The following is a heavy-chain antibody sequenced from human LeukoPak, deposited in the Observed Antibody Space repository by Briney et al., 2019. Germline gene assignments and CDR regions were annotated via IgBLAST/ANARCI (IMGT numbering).Heavy chain of an antibody. CDR1: GFTFSSFW. Sequence: GESLRLSCAASGFTFSSFWMSWVRQALGKGLEWLANIKPDGSAKYYVDSVKGRFTISRDNARNSLYLQMNSLRAEDTAVYHCARFTWNCFDYWGQGTLVTVSS. CDR2: IKPDGSAK. V-gene: IGHV3-7*05. CDR3: ARFTWNCFDY. J-gene: IGHJ4*02. D-gene: IGHD1-1*01.